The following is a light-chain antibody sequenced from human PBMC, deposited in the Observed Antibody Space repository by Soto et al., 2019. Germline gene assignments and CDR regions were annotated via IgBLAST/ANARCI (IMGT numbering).Light chain of an antibody. Sequence: QSALSQPASVSGSPEQSITISCTGTSSDVGGYDYVCWYQQNPGKAPKLMIYAVTNRPSGVSNRFSGSKSGNTASLTISGLQAEDEADYYCSSYTSTGTVVFGGGTKLTVL. CDR1: SSDVGGYDY. V-gene: IGLV2-14*01. J-gene: IGLJ2*01. CDR3: SSYTSTGTVV. CDR2: AVT.